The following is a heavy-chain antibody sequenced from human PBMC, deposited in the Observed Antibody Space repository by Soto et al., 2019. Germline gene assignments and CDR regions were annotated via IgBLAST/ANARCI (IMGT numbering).Heavy chain of an antibody. CDR1: GFTFGNYA. CDR3: AKDRGGSGWRFDY. Sequence: GSLRLSCAASGFTFGNYAMSWVRQAPGKGLEWVSAIAASGATTYYADSVKGRLTVSRDNSKNTLYLQMNSLRAEDTAVFYCAKDRGGSGWRFDYWGQGTLVTVSS. V-gene: IGHV3-23*01. J-gene: IGHJ4*02. CDR2: IAASGATT. D-gene: IGHD6-19*01.